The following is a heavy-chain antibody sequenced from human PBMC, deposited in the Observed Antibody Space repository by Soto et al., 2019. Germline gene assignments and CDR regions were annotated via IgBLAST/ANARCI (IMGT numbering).Heavy chain of an antibody. V-gene: IGHV1-18*04. Sequence: ASVKVSCKASGYTFTSYGISWVRQAPGQGLEWMGWISAYNGNTNYAQKLQGRVTMTTDTSTSTAYMELRSLRSDDTAVYYCARDGHETDFWSGYYGSRFDPWGQGTLVTVSS. CDR2: ISAYNGNT. D-gene: IGHD3-3*01. J-gene: IGHJ5*02. CDR1: GYTFTSYG. CDR3: ARDGHETDFWSGYYGSRFDP.